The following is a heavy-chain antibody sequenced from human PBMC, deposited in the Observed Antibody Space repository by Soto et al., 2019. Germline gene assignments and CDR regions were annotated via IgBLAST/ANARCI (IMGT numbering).Heavy chain of an antibody. V-gene: IGHV4-31*03. CDR2: IYYSGST. CDR3: ARGGGNSPHFDY. Sequence: PSETLSLTCTVSGGSISSGGYYWSWIRQHPGKGLEWIGYIYYSGSTCYNPSLKSRVTISVDTSKNQFSLKLSSVTAADTAVYYCARGGGNSPHFDYWGQGTLVTVSS. D-gene: IGHD2-21*02. CDR1: GGSISSGGYY. J-gene: IGHJ4*02.